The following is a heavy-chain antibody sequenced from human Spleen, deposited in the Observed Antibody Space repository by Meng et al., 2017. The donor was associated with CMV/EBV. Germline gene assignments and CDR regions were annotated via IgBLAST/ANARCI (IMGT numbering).Heavy chain of an antibody. Sequence: GESLKISCVASGFTFNTYWMSWVRQAPGKGLEWVANIKQDGSEKYYVGSVKGRFTIFRDNAKNSLYLQMNSLRAEDTAVYYCARDPRVKSYVVVPAASDYWGQGTMVTVSS. CDR3: ARDPRVKSYVVVPAASDY. J-gene: IGHJ4*02. V-gene: IGHV3-7*01. D-gene: IGHD2-2*01. CDR2: IKQDGSEK. CDR1: GFTFNTYW.